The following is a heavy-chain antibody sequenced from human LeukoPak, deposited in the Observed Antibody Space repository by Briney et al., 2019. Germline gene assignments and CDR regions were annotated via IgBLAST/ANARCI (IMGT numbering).Heavy chain of an antibody. Sequence: GGSLRLSCAASGFTVSSNFMSWVRQAPGKGLGWVSVIYNSGSTYYADSVKGRFTISRDKSKDTLYLQMNSLRAEDTAVYYCTRDDRAVAGSDYWGQGTLVTVSA. J-gene: IGHJ4*02. CDR3: TRDDRAVAGSDY. CDR1: GFTVSSNF. D-gene: IGHD6-19*01. CDR2: IYNSGST. V-gene: IGHV3-53*01.